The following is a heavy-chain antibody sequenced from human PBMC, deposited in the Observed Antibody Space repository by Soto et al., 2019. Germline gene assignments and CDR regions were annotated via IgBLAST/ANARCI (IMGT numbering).Heavy chain of an antibody. J-gene: IGHJ3*02. V-gene: IGHV1-18*01. CDR2: ISAYNGNT. Sequence: GASVKVSCKASGYTFTSYGISWVRQAPGQGLEWMGWISAYNGNTNYAQKLQGRVTMTTDTSTSTAYMELRSLRSDDTAVYYCARDQRDIVVVVAARDAFDIWGQGTMVTVS. CDR3: ARDQRDIVVVVAARDAFDI. D-gene: IGHD2-15*01. CDR1: GYTFTSYG.